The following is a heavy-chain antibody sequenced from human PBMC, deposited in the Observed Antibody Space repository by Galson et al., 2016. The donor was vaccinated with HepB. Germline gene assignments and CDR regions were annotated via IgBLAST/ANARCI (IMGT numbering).Heavy chain of an antibody. CDR1: GLIVRSNF. V-gene: IGHV3-53*01. J-gene: IGHJ6*02. D-gene: IGHD6-6*01. CDR3: ARDGSEHGRSSGGGMDV. CDR2: IYNDGDT. Sequence: SLRLSCAASGLIVRSNFMTWVRQGPGKGLEWVATIYNDGDTFYADSVKGRFSISRHNSNNILYLQMSNVTPDDTAVYYCARDGSEHGRSSGGGMDVWGQGTKVTVSS.